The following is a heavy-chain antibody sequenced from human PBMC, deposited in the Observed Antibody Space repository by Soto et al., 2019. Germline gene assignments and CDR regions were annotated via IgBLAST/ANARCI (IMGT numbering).Heavy chain of an antibody. Sequence: GGSLRLSCAASGFTFSSYGMHWVRQAPGKGLEWVAVIPYDGSNKYYADSVKGRFTISRDNSKNTLYLQMNSLRAEDTAVYYCAKDLGLRFLEWLFYGMDVWGQGTTVTVSS. CDR1: GFTFSSYG. V-gene: IGHV3-30*18. CDR2: IPYDGSNK. J-gene: IGHJ6*02. CDR3: AKDLGLRFLEWLFYGMDV. D-gene: IGHD3-3*01.